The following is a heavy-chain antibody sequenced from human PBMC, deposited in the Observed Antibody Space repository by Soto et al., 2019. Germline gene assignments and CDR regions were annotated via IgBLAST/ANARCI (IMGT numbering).Heavy chain of an antibody. J-gene: IGHJ4*02. CDR1: GFTFSSYG. CDR3: ARDGFLTGYYIETPDFEY. Sequence: GGSLRLSCAASGFTFSSYGMHWVRQAPGKGLEWVAIIWYDGSNKYYADSVKGRFTISRDNSKNTLYLQMNSLRAEDTAVYYCARDGFLTGYYIETPDFEYWGQGALVTVSS. D-gene: IGHD3-9*01. CDR2: IWYDGSNK. V-gene: IGHV3-33*01.